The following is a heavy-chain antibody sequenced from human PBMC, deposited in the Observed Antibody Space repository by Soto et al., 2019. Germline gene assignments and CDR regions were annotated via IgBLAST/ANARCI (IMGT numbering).Heavy chain of an antibody. CDR2: ISSSGTTI. V-gene: IGHV3-48*03. D-gene: IGHD6-13*01. J-gene: IGHJ6*02. CDR1: RFAFSTYE. CDR3: ARDISSTSRGMDV. Sequence: EVQLVESGGGLVQPGGSLRLSCAASRFAFSTYEMNWVRQAPGKGLEWVSYISSSGTTIYYADSVKGRFTISRDNAKNLLYLQMNSLRAEDTAFYYCARDISSTSRGMDVWGQGTTVIVSS.